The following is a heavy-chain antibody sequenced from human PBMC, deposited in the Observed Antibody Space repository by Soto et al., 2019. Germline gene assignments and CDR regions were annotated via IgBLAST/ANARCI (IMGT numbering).Heavy chain of an antibody. CDR2: ISSSSSTI. J-gene: IGHJ3*02. CDR3: GGDSSGYFYPDVFDI. D-gene: IGHD3-22*01. V-gene: IGHV3-48*02. CDR1: GFTFSRYS. Sequence: QPGGSLRLSCAAPGFTFSRYSMNWVRQAPGKGLEWVSYISSSSSTIYYADSVKGRFTISRDNAKNSLYLQMNSLRDEDTAVYYCGGDSSGYFYPDVFDIWGQGTMVTVSS.